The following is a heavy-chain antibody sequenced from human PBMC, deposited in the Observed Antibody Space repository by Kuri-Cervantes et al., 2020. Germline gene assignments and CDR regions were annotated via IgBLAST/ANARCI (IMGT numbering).Heavy chain of an antibody. CDR1: GGSISSYY. D-gene: IGHD2-2*01. Sequence: SETLSLTCTVSGGSISSYYWSWIRQPAGKGLEWIGRIYTSGSTNYNPSLKGRVTMSVDTSKNQFSLKLSSVTAADTAVYYCARGAAVPAADDYWGQGTLVTVSS. CDR3: ARGAAVPAADDY. CDR2: IYTSGST. J-gene: IGHJ4*02. V-gene: IGHV4-4*07.